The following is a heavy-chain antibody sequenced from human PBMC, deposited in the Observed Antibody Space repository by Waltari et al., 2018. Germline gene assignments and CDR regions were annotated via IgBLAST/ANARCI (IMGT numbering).Heavy chain of an antibody. CDR2: IYCDGLT. Sequence: QLQLQESGPGLVKPSETLSLICTVSGVSISSSSYYWGWSRQPPGKGLEWIANIYCDGLTYYSSSLHGRVTMSQGTPKSRFSLKLASVPAADTAVYYCARGAGHYKPFDFWGQGTLVAVSS. D-gene: IGHD4-4*01. J-gene: IGHJ4*02. CDR3: ARGAGHYKPFDF. V-gene: IGHV4-39*07. CDR1: GVSISSSSYY.